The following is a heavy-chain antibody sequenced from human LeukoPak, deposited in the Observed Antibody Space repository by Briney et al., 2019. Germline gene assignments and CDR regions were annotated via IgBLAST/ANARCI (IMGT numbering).Heavy chain of an antibody. CDR1: GFTFSSYW. CDR2: IASDGSST. V-gene: IGHV3-74*01. CDR3: ARGRPHGNDY. Sequence: TGGSLRLSCAASGFTFSSYWMNWVRQDPGKRLVWVSRIASDGSSTTYADSVKGRFSISRDNAKNTLYLQMNSLRVEDTAVYYCARGRPHGNDYWGQGTLVTVSS. J-gene: IGHJ4*02. D-gene: IGHD4-23*01.